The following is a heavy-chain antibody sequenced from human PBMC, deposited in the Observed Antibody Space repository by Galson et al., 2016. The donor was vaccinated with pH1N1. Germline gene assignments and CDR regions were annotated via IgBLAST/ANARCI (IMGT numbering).Heavy chain of an antibody. Sequence: QSGAEVKKSGESLKISCEASGYTFTDYWIGWVRQTHGTGLEWIGIIYPRDSDTRYRPSFQGHVTFSADESISSAYLQWSSMKASDSGIYYCAREDPSGFYSYWGQGTLVTVSS. CDR2: IYPRDSDT. D-gene: IGHD3-22*01. CDR3: AREDPSGFYSY. CDR1: GYTFTDYW. V-gene: IGHV5-51*01. J-gene: IGHJ4*02.